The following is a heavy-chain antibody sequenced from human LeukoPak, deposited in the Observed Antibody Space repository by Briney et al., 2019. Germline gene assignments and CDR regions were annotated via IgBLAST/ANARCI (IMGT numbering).Heavy chain of an antibody. J-gene: IGHJ4*02. CDR3: ARHGSSSGWYLDY. CDR2: ISYDGSNK. CDR1: GFTFSSYG. Sequence: GGSLRLSCAASGFTFSSYGMHWVRQAPGKGLEWVAVISYDGSNKYYADSVKGRFTISRDNSKNTLYLQMNSLRAEDTAVYYCARHGSSSGWYLDYWGQGTLVTVSS. V-gene: IGHV3-30*03. D-gene: IGHD6-19*01.